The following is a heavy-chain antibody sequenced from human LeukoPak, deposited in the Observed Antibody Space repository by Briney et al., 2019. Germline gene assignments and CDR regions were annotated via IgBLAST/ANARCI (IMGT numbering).Heavy chain of an antibody. CDR1: GFTFSDYY. CDR2: ISSSGSTI. Sequence: GGSLRLSCAASGFTFSDYYMSWIRQAPGKGLEWVSYISSSGSTIYYADSMKGRFTISRDNAKNSLYLQMNSLRAEDTAVYYCATHDLKKAMAFGIWGQGTMVTVSS. CDR3: ATHDLKKAMAFGI. D-gene: IGHD5-24*01. J-gene: IGHJ3*02. V-gene: IGHV3-11*01.